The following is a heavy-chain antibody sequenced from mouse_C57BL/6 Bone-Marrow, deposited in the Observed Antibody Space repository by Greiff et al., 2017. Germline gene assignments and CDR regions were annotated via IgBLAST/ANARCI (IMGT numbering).Heavy chain of an antibody. CDR2: ISYDGSN. Sequence: EVQLVESGPGLVKPSQSLSLTCSVTGYSITSGYYWNWIRQFPGNKLEWMGYISYDGSNNYNPSLKNRISITRDTSKNQFFLKLNSVTTEDTATYYCASLFAFDYWGQGTTLTVSS. CDR1: GYSITSGYY. J-gene: IGHJ2*01. CDR3: ASLFAFDY. V-gene: IGHV3-6*01. D-gene: IGHD6-5*01.